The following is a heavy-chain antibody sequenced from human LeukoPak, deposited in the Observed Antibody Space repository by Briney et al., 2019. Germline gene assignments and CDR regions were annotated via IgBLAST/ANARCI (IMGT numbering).Heavy chain of an antibody. CDR1: GFTFSSYA. Sequence: GGSLRLSCSASGFTFSSYAMHWVRQAPGKGLEYVSAISSNGGTTYYADSVKGRFTISRDSSKNTLYLQMSSLRREDTAVHYCVKGAESFCDSRSDYWGQGTLVTVSS. CDR2: ISSNGGTT. V-gene: IGHV3-64D*09. D-gene: IGHD3-22*01. J-gene: IGHJ4*02. CDR3: VKGAESFCDSRSDY.